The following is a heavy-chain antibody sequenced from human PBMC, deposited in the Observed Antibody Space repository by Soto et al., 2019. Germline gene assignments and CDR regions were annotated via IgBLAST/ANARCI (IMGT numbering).Heavy chain of an antibody. Sequence: SLRLSCAASGFTFSSYAMSWVRQAPGKGLEWVSAISGSGGSTYYADSVKGRFTISRDNSKNTLYLQMNSLRAEDTAVYYCAKRAYCGGDCYRPPPFDYWGQGTLVTVSS. CDR2: ISGSGGST. D-gene: IGHD2-21*02. CDR1: GFTFSSYA. V-gene: IGHV3-23*01. J-gene: IGHJ4*02. CDR3: AKRAYCGGDCYRPPPFDY.